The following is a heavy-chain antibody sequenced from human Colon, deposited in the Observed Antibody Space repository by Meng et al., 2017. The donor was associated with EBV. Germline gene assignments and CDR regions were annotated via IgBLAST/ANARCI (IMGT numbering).Heavy chain of an antibody. J-gene: IGHJ4*02. CDR2: IRSQIDGRTT. CDR3: TTDEGGSRF. CDR1: GGSISSSTYY. V-gene: IGHV3-15*01. Sequence: QLQESGPGLVKASETLSLTCTVSGGSISSSTYYWGWIRQPPGKGLEWVGRIRSQIDGRTTDYTAPVKGRFTISRDDSKTTLYLQMNRLKIEDSAVYYCTTDEGGSRFWGQGTLVTVSS. D-gene: IGHD1-26*01.